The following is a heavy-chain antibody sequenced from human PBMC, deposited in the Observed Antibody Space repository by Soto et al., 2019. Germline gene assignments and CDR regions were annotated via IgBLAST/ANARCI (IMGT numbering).Heavy chain of an antibody. CDR1: GYTFTSYG. D-gene: IGHD3-10*01. J-gene: IGHJ4*02. V-gene: IGHV1-18*01. CDR2: ISTYNGNT. Sequence: QVQLVQSGAEVKKPGASVKVSCKASGYTFTSYGISWVRQAPGQGLEWMGWISTYNGNTKYAQKLQGRVTMTTDTSTTTAYLALRSLRSDDTAVFYCAREMVRGVGSDYWCQGTLVTVSS. CDR3: AREMVRGVGSDY.